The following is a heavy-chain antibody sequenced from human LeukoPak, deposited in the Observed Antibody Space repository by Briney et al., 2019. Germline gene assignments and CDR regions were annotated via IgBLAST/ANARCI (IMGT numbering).Heavy chain of an antibody. CDR3: AREARFALPVVGSGDY. CDR2: MFYNGAT. J-gene: IGHJ4*02. D-gene: IGHD6-19*01. CDR1: GGSISSSDYY. V-gene: IGHV4-39*07. Sequence: SETLSFTCSVSGGSISSSDYYWGWIRQPPGKGLEWIGTMFYNGATKSNPSLSSRVTMSIDTSKNQFSLKLRSVTAADTAVYYCAREARFALPVVGSGDYWGQGTLVTVSS.